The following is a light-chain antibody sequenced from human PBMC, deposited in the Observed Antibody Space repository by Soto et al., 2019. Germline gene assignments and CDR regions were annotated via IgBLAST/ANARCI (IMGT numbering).Light chain of an antibody. CDR2: DDS. V-gene: IGLV3-21*02. CDR3: QVWDSSSDHVV. Sequence: SYELTQPPSVSVAPGQTARITCGGNNIGSKSVHWYPQKPGQAPVLVVYDDSDRRSGIPERFSGSNSGNTATLTISRVEAGDEADYYCQVWDSSSDHVVFGGGIKLTVL. J-gene: IGLJ2*01. CDR1: NIGSKS.